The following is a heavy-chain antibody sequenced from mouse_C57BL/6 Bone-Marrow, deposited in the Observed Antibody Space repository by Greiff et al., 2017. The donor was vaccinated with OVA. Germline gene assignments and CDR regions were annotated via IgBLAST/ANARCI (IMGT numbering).Heavy chain of an antibody. CDR2: IYPGDGDT. CDR1: GYAFSSSW. CDR3: ARVDWASYYFDY. D-gene: IGHD4-1*01. Sequence: VQLQQSGPELVKPGASVKISCKASGYAFSSSWMNWVKQRPGKGLEWIGRIYPGDGDTNYNGKFKGKATLTADKSSSTAYMQLSSLTSEDSAVYFCARVDWASYYFDYWGQGTTLTVSS. V-gene: IGHV1-82*01. J-gene: IGHJ2*01.